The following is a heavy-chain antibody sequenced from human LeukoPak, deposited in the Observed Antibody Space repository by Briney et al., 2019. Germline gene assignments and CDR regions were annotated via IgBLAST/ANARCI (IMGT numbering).Heavy chain of an antibody. D-gene: IGHD3-3*01. J-gene: IGHJ6*02. CDR1: GFTFSSYA. CDR3: ASAYYDFWSGYRYYGMDV. V-gene: IGHV3-30-3*01. Sequence: PGRSLRLSCAAPGFTFSSYAMHWVRQAPGKGLEWVAVISYDGSNKYYADSVKGRFTISRDNSKNTLYLQMNSLRAEDTAVYYCASAYYDFWSGYRYYGMDVWGQGTTVTVSS. CDR2: ISYDGSNK.